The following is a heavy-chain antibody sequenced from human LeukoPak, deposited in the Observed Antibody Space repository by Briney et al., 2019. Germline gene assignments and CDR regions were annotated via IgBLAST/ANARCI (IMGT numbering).Heavy chain of an antibody. CDR3: AKDGRYFDWLLRSNWFDP. V-gene: IGHV3-7*01. CDR2: IKQDGGVQ. Sequence: GSLRLSCAASKFTFSSYWMSWVRQAPGKGLEWVANIKQDGGVQFYMDSLKGRFSVSRDNAKNSLYLQMNGLRVEDTAVYYCAKDGRYFDWLLRSNWFDPWGQGTLVTVSS. CDR1: KFTFSSYW. J-gene: IGHJ5*02. D-gene: IGHD3-9*01.